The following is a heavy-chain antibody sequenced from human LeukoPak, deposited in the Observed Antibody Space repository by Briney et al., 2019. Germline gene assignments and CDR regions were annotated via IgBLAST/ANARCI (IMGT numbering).Heavy chain of an antibody. D-gene: IGHD3-3*01. Sequence: ASVKVSCKASGYRFTSYYINWVRQATGHGPEWMGWINPNSGDTNYAQKFQGRVTMTRDTSISTAYMELSRLRSDDTAVYYCARSKVPHLEWLSSPLDYWGQGTLVTVSS. V-gene: IGHV1-2*02. CDR1: GYRFTSYY. J-gene: IGHJ4*02. CDR3: ARSKVPHLEWLSSPLDY. CDR2: INPNSGDT.